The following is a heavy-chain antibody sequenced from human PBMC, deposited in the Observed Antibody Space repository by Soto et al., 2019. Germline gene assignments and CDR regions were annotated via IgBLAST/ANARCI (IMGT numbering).Heavy chain of an antibody. CDR3: AKDIFDCSSTSCYKVPWFDP. Sequence: GGSLRLSCAASGFTFDDYAMHWVRQAPGKGLEWVSGISWNSGSIGYADPVKGRFTISRDNAKNSLYLQMNSLRAEDTALYYCAKDIFDCSSTSCYKVPWFDPWGQGTLVTVSS. J-gene: IGHJ5*02. D-gene: IGHD2-2*02. CDR1: GFTFDDYA. CDR2: ISWNSGSI. V-gene: IGHV3-9*01.